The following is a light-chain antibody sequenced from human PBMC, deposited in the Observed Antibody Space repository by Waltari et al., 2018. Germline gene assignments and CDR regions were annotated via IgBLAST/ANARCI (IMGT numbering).Light chain of an antibody. J-gene: IGKJ2*01. CDR3: QQYYSTPPT. CDR2: WAS. CDR1: QSVLYSSNNKNY. V-gene: IGKV4-1*01. Sequence: DIVMTQSPDSLAVSRGESATINCKSSQSVLYSSNNKNYLAWYQQKPGQPPKLLIYWASTRESGVPDRFSGSGSGTDFTLTISSLQAEDVAVYYCQQYYSTPPTFGQGTKLEIK.